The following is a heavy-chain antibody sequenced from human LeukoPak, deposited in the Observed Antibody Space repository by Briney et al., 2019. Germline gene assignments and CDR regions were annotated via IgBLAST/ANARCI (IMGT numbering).Heavy chain of an antibody. V-gene: IGHV4-39*01. Sequence: SETLSLTCTVSGGSISSSSYSWGWIRQPPGKGLEWIGSIYYSGSTYYNPSLKSRVTISVDTSKNQFSLKLSSVTAADTAVYYCGVRGSYSSLEYWGQGTLVTVSS. J-gene: IGHJ4*02. D-gene: IGHD1-26*01. CDR1: GGSISSSSYS. CDR3: GVRGSYSSLEY. CDR2: IYYSGST.